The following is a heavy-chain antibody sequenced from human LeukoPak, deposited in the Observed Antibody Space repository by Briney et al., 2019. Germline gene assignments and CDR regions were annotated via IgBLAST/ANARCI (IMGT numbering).Heavy chain of an antibody. V-gene: IGHV4-59*01. D-gene: IGHD2-2*01. CDR3: ARHLGYCSSTSCYPWFDP. CDR1: SGTMSSYY. CDR2: IYYSGTT. Sequence: SETLSLTCNVASGTMSSYYWSWMRQPPVKCPARIGCIYYSGTTDYNPCMKNRVTISVDTSKSQFSLKLSSVTAADTAVYYCARHLGYCSSTSCYPWFDPWGQGTLVTVSS. J-gene: IGHJ5*02.